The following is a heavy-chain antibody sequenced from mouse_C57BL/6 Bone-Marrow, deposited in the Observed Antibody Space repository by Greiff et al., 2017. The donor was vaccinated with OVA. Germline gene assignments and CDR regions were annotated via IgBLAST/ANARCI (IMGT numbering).Heavy chain of an antibody. CDR1: GYSITSGYY. J-gene: IGHJ2*01. Sequence: VQLKESGPGLVKPSQSLSLTCSVTGYSITSGYYWNWIRQFPGNKLEWMGYISYDGSNNYNPSLKNRISITRDTSKNQFFLKLNSVTTEDTATYYCARGIYYGNYDYFDYWGQGTTLTVSS. V-gene: IGHV3-6*01. D-gene: IGHD2-1*01. CDR2: ISYDGSN. CDR3: ARGIYYGNYDYFDY.